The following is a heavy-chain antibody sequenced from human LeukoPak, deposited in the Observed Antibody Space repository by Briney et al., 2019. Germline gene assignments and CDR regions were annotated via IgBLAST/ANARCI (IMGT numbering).Heavy chain of an antibody. D-gene: IGHD6-19*01. CDR1: GYSFTSYW. Sequence: GESLKISCKGSGYSFTSYWIGWVRQMPGKGLEWMGIIYPGGSDTRYSPSFQGQVTISADKSISTAYLQWSSLKASDTAMYYCARRIAVAGTYYYYYMDVWGKGTTVTVFS. CDR3: ARRIAVAGTYYYYYMDV. CDR2: IYPGGSDT. V-gene: IGHV5-51*01. J-gene: IGHJ6*03.